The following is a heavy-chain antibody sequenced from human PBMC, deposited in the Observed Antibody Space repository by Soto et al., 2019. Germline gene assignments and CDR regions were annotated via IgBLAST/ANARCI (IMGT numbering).Heavy chain of an antibody. CDR3: AREETRWDDILTGRNPSASAFDI. Sequence: EVQLVESGGGLVQPGGSLRLSCAASGFTFSSYEMNWVRQAPGKGLEWVSYISSSGSTIYYADSVKGRFTISRDNAKNSLYLQMNSLRAEDTAVYYCAREETRWDDILTGRNPSASAFDIWGQGTMVTVSS. V-gene: IGHV3-48*03. J-gene: IGHJ3*02. CDR2: ISSSGSTI. D-gene: IGHD3-9*01. CDR1: GFTFSSYE.